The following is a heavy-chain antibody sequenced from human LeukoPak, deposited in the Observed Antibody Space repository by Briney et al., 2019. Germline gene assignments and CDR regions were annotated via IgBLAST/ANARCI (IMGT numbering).Heavy chain of an antibody. Sequence: SETLSLTCAVSGGTISSSNWWSWVRQPPGKGLEWIGEIYHSGSTNYNSSLKSRVTISVDKSKNQFSLKLSSVTAADTAVYHCARVGFPDAFDIWGQGTMVTVSS. J-gene: IGHJ3*02. CDR1: GGTISSSNW. D-gene: IGHD1-26*01. CDR2: IYHSGST. CDR3: ARVGFPDAFDI. V-gene: IGHV4-4*02.